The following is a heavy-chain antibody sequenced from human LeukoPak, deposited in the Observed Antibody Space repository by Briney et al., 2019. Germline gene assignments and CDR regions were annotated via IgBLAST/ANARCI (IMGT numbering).Heavy chain of an antibody. J-gene: IGHJ4*02. D-gene: IGHD6-19*01. CDR3: AKEGIAMAGTGDDY. V-gene: IGHV3-30*18. CDR2: ISYDANDK. Sequence: GGSLRLSCTASGFIFRSYGMHWVRQAPGKGLEWVAVISYDANDKKYADSVKGRFAISRDNSKNTLFLQMNRLRAEDTAVYYCAKEGIAMAGTGDDYWGQGTLVTVSS. CDR1: GFIFRSYG.